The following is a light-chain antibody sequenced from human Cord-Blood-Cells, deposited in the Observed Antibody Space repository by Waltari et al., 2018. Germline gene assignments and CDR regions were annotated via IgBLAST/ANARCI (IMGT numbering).Light chain of an antibody. CDR3: SSYTSSSTWV. V-gene: IGLV2-14*01. CDR1: SSDVGGSNY. CDR2: DVS. Sequence: QSALTQPASVSGSPGQSLTISRTGTSSDVGGSNYVAWYQQHPGKAPKLMIYDVSKRPSGVSNRFSGSKSGNTASLTISGLQAEDEADYYCSSYTSSSTWVFGGGTKLTVL. J-gene: IGLJ3*02.